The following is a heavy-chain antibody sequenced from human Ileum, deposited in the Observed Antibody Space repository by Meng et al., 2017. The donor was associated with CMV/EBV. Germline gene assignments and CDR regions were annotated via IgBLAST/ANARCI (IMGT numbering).Heavy chain of an antibody. J-gene: IGHJ4*01. CDR2: ISGYNSNT. CDR1: GYTFTDYA. Sequence: VHVVQHGAEGKKPGASGKVSCKASGYTFTDYAITWVRQAPGQGLEWMGWISGYNSNTKYAQKFQGRVTMTTDTSTTTVYMELRNLRYDDTAVYYCARDGYYPSRVFDYWGLGTLVTVSS. D-gene: IGHD2-2*03. V-gene: IGHV1-18*01. CDR3: ARDGYYPSRVFDY.